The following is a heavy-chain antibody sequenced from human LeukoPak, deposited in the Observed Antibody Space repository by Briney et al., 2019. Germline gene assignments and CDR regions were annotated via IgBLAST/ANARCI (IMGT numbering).Heavy chain of an antibody. J-gene: IGHJ4*02. D-gene: IGHD1-26*01. V-gene: IGHV3-30*02. CDR3: ASGASRNPGY. CDR2: IQNDGSTT. CDR1: GFTFSNYG. Sequence: GGSLRHSCAASGFTFSNYGMHWVRQAPAKGLEWVAAIQNDGSTTYYADSVKGRFTISRDNSKNTLYLQMNSLRPEDTALYYCASGASRNPGYWGQGTLVTVSS.